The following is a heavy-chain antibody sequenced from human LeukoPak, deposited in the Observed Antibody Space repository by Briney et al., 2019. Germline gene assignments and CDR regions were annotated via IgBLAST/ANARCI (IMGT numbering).Heavy chain of an antibody. Sequence: GGSLRLSCVASGFAFSHHYMHWVRQAPGKGLVWVSRIDIDGNTNYADSVKGRFTISRDNTKDTVYLQMNSLRAEDTAVYYCARDLNYNFDYWGQGALVTVSS. CDR2: IDIDGNT. V-gene: IGHV3-74*01. D-gene: IGHD5-24*01. CDR3: ARDLNYNFDY. CDR1: GFAFSHHY. J-gene: IGHJ4*02.